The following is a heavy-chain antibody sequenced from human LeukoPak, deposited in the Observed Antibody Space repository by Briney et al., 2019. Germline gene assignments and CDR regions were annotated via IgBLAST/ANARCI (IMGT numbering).Heavy chain of an antibody. CDR1: GYTFTSYD. CDR2: MSPNSGNT. Sequence: ASVKVSCKASGYTFTSYDINWVRQATGQGLEWMGWMSPNSGNTGYAQKFQGRVTMTRNTAISTAYMELSSLRSEDTAVYFCVRTPPNWGADYWGQGTLVTVSS. V-gene: IGHV1-8*01. J-gene: IGHJ4*02. D-gene: IGHD7-27*01. CDR3: VRTPPNWGADY.